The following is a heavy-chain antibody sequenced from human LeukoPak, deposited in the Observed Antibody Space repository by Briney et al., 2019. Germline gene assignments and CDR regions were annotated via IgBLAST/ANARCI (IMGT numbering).Heavy chain of an antibody. V-gene: IGHV3-23*01. CDR2: ISGSGGST. Sequence: PWGSLRLSCAASGFTFSSYAMSWVRQAPGKGLEWVSAISGSGGSTYYADSVKGRFTISRDNSKNTLYLQMNSLRAEDTAVYYCARDYTLDYGMDIWGQGTTVTVSS. J-gene: IGHJ6*02. CDR1: GFTFSSYA. CDR3: ARDYTLDYGMDI.